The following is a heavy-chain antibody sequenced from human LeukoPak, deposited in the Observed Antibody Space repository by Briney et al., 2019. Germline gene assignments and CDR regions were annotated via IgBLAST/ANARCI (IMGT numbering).Heavy chain of an antibody. V-gene: IGHV3-23*01. D-gene: IGHD2-2*01. CDR2: ISGSGDNT. CDR1: GFTFSNYA. J-gene: IGHJ6*02. CDR3: AKIPAEYYYYYYGMDV. Sequence: GGSLRLSCAASGFTFSNYAMSWVRQAPGKGLEWVSAISGSGDNTYDAESVKGRFTISRDNSKNTLYLQMNSLRGEDTAVYYCAKIPAEYYYYYYGMDVWGQGTTVTVSS.